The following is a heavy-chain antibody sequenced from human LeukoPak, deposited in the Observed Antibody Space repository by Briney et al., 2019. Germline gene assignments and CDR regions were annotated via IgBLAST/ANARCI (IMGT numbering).Heavy chain of an antibody. CDR3: AKVSPGIVGASDWFDP. V-gene: IGHV3-30*04. CDR2: ISYDGSDK. J-gene: IGHJ5*02. D-gene: IGHD1-26*01. Sequence: GRSLRLSCAASGFTFSIYAMHWVRQAPGKGLEWVAVISYDGSDKYYADSVKGRFTISGDNSKNTLYLQVNSLRAEDTAVYYCAKVSPGIVGASDWFDPWGQGTLVTVSS. CDR1: GFTFSIYA.